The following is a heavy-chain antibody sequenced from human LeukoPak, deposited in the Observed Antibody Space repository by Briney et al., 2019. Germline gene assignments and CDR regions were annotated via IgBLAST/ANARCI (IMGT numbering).Heavy chain of an antibody. Sequence: SETLSLTCTVSGGSISSYYWSWIRQPPGKGLEWIGYIYYSGSTNYNPSLKSRVTISVDTSKNQFSLKLSSVTAADTAVYYCARASPRYSSSWYSDYFDYWGQGTLVTVSS. CDR3: ARASPRYSSSWYSDYFDY. CDR1: GGSISSYY. D-gene: IGHD6-13*01. J-gene: IGHJ4*02. V-gene: IGHV4-59*12. CDR2: IYYSGST.